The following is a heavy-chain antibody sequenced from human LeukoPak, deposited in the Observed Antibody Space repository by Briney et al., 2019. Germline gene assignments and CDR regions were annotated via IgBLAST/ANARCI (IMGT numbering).Heavy chain of an antibody. Sequence: SETLSLTCAVYGGSFSGYYWSWIRQPPGKGLEWIGEINHSGSTNYNPSLKSRVTISVDTSKNQFSLRLSSVTAADTAVYYCARHPFATPFDYWGPGTLVTVSS. CDR1: GGSFSGYY. V-gene: IGHV4-34*01. CDR2: INHSGST. CDR3: ARHPFATPFDY. D-gene: IGHD2-15*01. J-gene: IGHJ4*02.